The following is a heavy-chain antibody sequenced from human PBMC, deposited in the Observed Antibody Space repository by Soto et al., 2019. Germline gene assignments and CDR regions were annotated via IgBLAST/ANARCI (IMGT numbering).Heavy chain of an antibody. D-gene: IGHD3-10*01. CDR1: GDSMSSGAYS. V-gene: IGHV4-30-2*01. CDR2: IYHSGKT. Sequence: QLQLQESGSGLVKPSQTLSLTCAVSGDSMSSGAYSWSWVRQPPGKGLEWIGYIYHSGKTYYNPSLKSRVTFSVDRSKNQFSLKLNSVTAADTAMYYCPASGFGSGSSGTYYGMDVWGQGTTVTVSS. CDR3: PASGFGSGSSGTYYGMDV. J-gene: IGHJ6*02.